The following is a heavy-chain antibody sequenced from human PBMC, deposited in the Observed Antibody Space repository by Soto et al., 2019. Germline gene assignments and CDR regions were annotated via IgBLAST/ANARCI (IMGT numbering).Heavy chain of an antibody. J-gene: IGHJ4*02. V-gene: IGHV4-31*03. CDR3: ARVSILDGDHIDY. D-gene: IGHD4-17*01. CDR2: IYYSGST. Sequence: QVQLQESGPGLVKPSQTLSLTCTVSGGSISSGGYYWSWIRQHPGKGLEWIGYIYYSGSTYYNPSPKSRVTISVDTSKNQFSLKLRSVTGADTAVYYCARVSILDGDHIDYWGQGTLVTVSS. CDR1: GGSISSGGYY.